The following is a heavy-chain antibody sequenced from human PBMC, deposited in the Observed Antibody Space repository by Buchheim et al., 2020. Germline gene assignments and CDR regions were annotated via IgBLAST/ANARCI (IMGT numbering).Heavy chain of an antibody. CDR2: ISYDGSNK. CDR1: GFTFSSYG. V-gene: IGHV3-30*18. D-gene: IGHD3-10*01. J-gene: IGHJ6*02. Sequence: QVQLVESGGGVVQPGRSLRLSCAASGFTFSSYGMHWVRQAPGKGLEWVAVISYDGSNKYYADSVKGRFPISRDNSKNTLYLQMNSLRAEDTAVYYCAKGYYGSGSPIEYYYGMDVWGQGTT. CDR3: AKGYYGSGSPIEYYYGMDV.